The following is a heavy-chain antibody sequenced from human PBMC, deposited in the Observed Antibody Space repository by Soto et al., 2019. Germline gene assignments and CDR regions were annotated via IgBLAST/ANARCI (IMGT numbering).Heavy chain of an antibody. V-gene: IGHV3-23*01. Sequence: EVQLLQSGGGFRPPGGSVRLSCATSGFTFNTYPMTCVRQAPGKGLERVASISSTGGRTSAYADTVKGRFAISTDFSDNSVYLEMNSLRVDDTAVYCCAKGVLSVHSGMEVWGQGTTVTVSS. D-gene: IGHD3-10*01. CDR1: GFTFNTYP. CDR2: ISSTGGRT. CDR3: AKGVLSVHSGMEV. J-gene: IGHJ6*02.